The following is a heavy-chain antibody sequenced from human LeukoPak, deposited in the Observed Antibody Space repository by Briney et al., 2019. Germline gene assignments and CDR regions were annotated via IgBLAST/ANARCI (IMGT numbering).Heavy chain of an antibody. V-gene: IGHV1-2*02. CDR3: ARDRYDILTGYEQALDY. J-gene: IGHJ4*02. CDR1: GYTFTGYY. Sequence: ASLKVSCKASGYTFTGYYMHWVRHTPGQGLGWMGWINPNSGGTNYAQKLQGRVTMTRDTSISTAYMELSRLRSDDTAVYYCARDRYDILTGYEQALDYWGQGTLVTVSS. CDR2: INPNSGGT. D-gene: IGHD3-9*01.